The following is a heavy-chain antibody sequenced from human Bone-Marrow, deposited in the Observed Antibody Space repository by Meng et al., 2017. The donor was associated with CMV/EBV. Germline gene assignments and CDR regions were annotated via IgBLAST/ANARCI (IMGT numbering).Heavy chain of an antibody. CDR3: ARGRKDY. V-gene: IGHV3-30-3*01. J-gene: IGHJ4*02. Sequence: GESLKISCAAFGFTFSSYAMHWVRQAPGKGLEWVAVISYDGSNKYYADSVKGRFNISRDNSKNTLYLQMNSLRAEDTAVYYCARGRKDYWGQGTLVTVSS. D-gene: IGHD3-10*01. CDR1: GFTFSSYA. CDR2: ISYDGSNK.